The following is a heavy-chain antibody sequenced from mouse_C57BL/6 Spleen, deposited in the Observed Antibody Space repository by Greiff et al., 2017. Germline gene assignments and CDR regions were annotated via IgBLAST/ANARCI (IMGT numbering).Heavy chain of an antibody. CDR2: IWSGGST. J-gene: IGHJ4*01. D-gene: IGHD2-3*01. Sequence: VMLVESGPGLVQPSQSLSITCTVSGFSLTSYGVHWVRQSPGKGLEWLGVIWSGGSTDYNAAFISRLSISKDNSKSQVFFKMNSLQADDTAIYYCARGWLLRLYAMDYWGQGTSVTVSS. CDR3: ARGWLLRLYAMDY. CDR1: GFSLTSYG. V-gene: IGHV2-2*01.